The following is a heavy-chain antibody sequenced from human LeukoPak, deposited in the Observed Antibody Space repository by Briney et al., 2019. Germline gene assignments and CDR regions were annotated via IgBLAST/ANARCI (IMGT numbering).Heavy chain of an antibody. D-gene: IGHD2-15*01. V-gene: IGHV4-39*01. CDR3: ARGGYCSGGSCYNSY. CDR1: GGSISSSSYY. Sequence: SETLSLTCTVSGGSISSSSYYRGWIRQPPGKGLEWIGSINYSGSTYYNPSLKSRVTISVDTSKNQFSLKLSSVTAADTAVYYCARGGYCSGGSCYNSYWGQGTLVTVSS. CDR2: INYSGST. J-gene: IGHJ4*02.